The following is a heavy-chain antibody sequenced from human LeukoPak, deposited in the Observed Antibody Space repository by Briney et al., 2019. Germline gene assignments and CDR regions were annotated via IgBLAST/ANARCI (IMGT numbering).Heavy chain of an antibody. CDR1: GYTFTSYA. J-gene: IGHJ6*02. CDR2: INAGNGNT. V-gene: IGHV1-3*01. D-gene: IGHD6-13*01. Sequence: ASVKVSCKASGYTFTSYAMHWVRQAPGQRLEWMGWINAGNGNTKYSQKFQGRVTITRDTSASTAYMELSSLRSEDTAVYYCARVLPPYSSMDVWSQGTTVTVSS. CDR3: ARVLPPYSSMDV.